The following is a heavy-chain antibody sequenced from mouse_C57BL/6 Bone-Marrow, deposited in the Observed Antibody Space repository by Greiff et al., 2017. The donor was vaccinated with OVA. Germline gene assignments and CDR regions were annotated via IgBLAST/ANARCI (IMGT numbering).Heavy chain of an antibody. CDR3: ETAQATEGFAY. D-gene: IGHD3-2*02. CDR1: GYTFTSYG. Sequence: QVQLQQSGAELARPGASVKLSCKASGYTFTSYGISWVKQRTGQGLAWIGEIYPRSGNTYYNEKFKGKAPLTADKTSSTAYMELRSLTSEVSAVYICETAQATEGFAYWGQGTLVTVSA. CDR2: IYPRSGNT. J-gene: IGHJ3*01. V-gene: IGHV1-81*01.